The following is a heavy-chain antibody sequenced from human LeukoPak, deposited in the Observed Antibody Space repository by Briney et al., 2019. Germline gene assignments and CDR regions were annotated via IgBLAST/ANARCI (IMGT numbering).Heavy chain of an antibody. Sequence: PSETLSLTCTVSGGSISSHYWSWIRQPPGKGLEWIGYIYYSGSTNYNPSLKSRVTISVDTSKNQFSLKLSSVTAADTAVYYCARGVYCSSTSCYDENNWFDPWGQGTLVTVSS. CDR3: ARGVYCSSTSCYDENNWFDP. CDR1: GGSISSHY. J-gene: IGHJ5*02. D-gene: IGHD2-2*01. CDR2: IYYSGST. V-gene: IGHV4-59*11.